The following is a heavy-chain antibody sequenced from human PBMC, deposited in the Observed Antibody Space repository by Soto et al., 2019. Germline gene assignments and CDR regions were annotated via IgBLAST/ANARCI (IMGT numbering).Heavy chain of an antibody. CDR1: GGTFSSYA. CDR3: ARASTLTVHCGSVSCPRMDV. J-gene: IGHJ6*02. V-gene: IGHV1-69*06. CDR2: ILPIFGTA. Sequence: GASVKVSCKASGGTFSSYAISWVRQAPGQGLEWMGGILPIFGTANYARKFQGRVTITADRSTSTAYMELSSQRSEDTAVYYCARASTLTVHCGSVSCPRMDVWGQGTTVTVSS. D-gene: IGHD2-2*01.